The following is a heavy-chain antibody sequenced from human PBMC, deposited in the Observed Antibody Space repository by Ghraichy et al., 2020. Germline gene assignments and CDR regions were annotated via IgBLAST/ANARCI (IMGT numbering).Heavy chain of an antibody. CDR2: ISSGTTNI. J-gene: IGHJ4*02. Sequence: GGSLRFSCAASGFTFSDYSMNWVRQAPGKGLDWVSYISSGTTNIYYADSVKGRFTISRDNAKNSLYLQMNSLRDEDTAVYYCARNGGYRDDFFDHWGQGVLVTVSS. D-gene: IGHD5-12*01. CDR3: ARNGGYRDDFFDH. CDR1: GFTFSDYS. V-gene: IGHV3-48*02.